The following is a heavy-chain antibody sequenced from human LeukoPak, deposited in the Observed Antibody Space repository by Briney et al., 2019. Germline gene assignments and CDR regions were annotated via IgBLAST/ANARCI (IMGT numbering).Heavy chain of an antibody. V-gene: IGHV4-59*01. D-gene: IGHD6-13*01. Sequence: PSETLSLTCAVYGGSFSGYYWSWIRQPPGKGLEWIGYIYYSGSTNYNPSLKSRVTISVDTSKNQFSLKLSSVTAADTAVYYCARVRLAAAGTGAFDIWGQGTMVTVSS. J-gene: IGHJ3*02. CDR2: IYYSGST. CDR1: GGSFSGYY. CDR3: ARVRLAAAGTGAFDI.